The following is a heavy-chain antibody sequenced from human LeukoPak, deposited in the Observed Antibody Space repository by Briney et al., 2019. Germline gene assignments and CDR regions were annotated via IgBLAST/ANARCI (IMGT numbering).Heavy chain of an antibody. CDR1: GFNFSSYS. Sequence: PGGSLRLSCAASGFNFSSYSMNWVRQAPGKGLEWVSYISTSSRTIYYADSVQGRFTISRDNAKNSLFLQMNSLRAEDTAVYYCARDGYDFWSDYPTTLDYWGQGTLVTVSS. CDR2: ISTSSRTI. J-gene: IGHJ4*02. CDR3: ARDGYDFWSDYPTTLDY. V-gene: IGHV3-48*01. D-gene: IGHD3-3*01.